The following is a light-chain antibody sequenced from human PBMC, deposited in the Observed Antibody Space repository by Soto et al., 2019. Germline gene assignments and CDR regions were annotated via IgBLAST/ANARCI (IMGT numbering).Light chain of an antibody. CDR2: GAS. Sequence: PATLSLSPGERATPSSRARQSVSSSYLAWYQQRPGQAPRLLIYGASIRATVIPDRFSGSGSGTDFTLTISRLEPEDFAVYFCQQHGSSPWTFGQGTKVDIK. J-gene: IGKJ1*01. CDR3: QQHGSSPWT. CDR1: QSVSSSY. V-gene: IGKV3-20*01.